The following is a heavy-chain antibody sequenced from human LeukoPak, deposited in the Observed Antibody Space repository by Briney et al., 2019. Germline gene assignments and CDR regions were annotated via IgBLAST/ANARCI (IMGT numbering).Heavy chain of an antibody. V-gene: IGHV3-48*02. Sequence: GGSLRLSCAASGFTFSSYSMNWVRQAPGKGLEWVSYISSSTIYYAYSVKGRFTISRDNAKNSLYLQMNSLRDEDTAVYYCARDISWRFDPWGQGTLVTVSS. J-gene: IGHJ5*02. D-gene: IGHD3-3*01. CDR1: GFTFSSYS. CDR3: ARDISWRFDP. CDR2: ISSSTI.